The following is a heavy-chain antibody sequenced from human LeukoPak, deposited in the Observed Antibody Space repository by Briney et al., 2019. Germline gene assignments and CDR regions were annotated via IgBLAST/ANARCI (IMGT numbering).Heavy chain of an antibody. V-gene: IGHV3-48*04. J-gene: IGHJ4*02. CDR3: AREYYYSSGTGTFDY. CDR2: ISTISSTI. CDR1: GFTFSSYS. Sequence: PGGSLRLSCAVSGFTFSSYSMNWVRQAPGKGLEWVSYISTISSTIYYADSAKGRFTISGDNAKNSLYLQMNSLRAEDTAVYYCAREYYYSSGTGTFDYWGQGTLVTVSS. D-gene: IGHD3-10*01.